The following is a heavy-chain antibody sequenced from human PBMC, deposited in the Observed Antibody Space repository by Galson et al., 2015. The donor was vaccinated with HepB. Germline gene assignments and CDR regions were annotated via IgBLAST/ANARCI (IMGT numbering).Heavy chain of an antibody. CDR3: ARREKNSNWYVPFDS. V-gene: IGHV3-33*01. Sequence: SLRLSCAASGFSLSDYGMHWVRQAPGKGLEWVALIWYDGSNQYYADSVKGRFTISRDTTKNTLYLQMNSLRDEDTAVYYCARREKNSNWYVPFDSWGQGTLVTVSS. CDR2: IWYDGSNQ. J-gene: IGHJ4*02. CDR1: GFSLSDYG. D-gene: IGHD4-11*01.